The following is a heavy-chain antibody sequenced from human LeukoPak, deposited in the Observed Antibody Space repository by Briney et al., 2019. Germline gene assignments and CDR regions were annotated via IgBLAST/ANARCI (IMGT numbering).Heavy chain of an antibody. D-gene: IGHD3-3*01. J-gene: IGHJ6*02. CDR2: ISGSGGST. Sequence: GGSLRLSCAASGFTFSSYAMSWVRQAPGKGLEWVSAISGSGGSTYYADSVKGRFTISRDNSKNTLYLQMNSLRAEDTAVYYCVKSQEARYYDFWSGYFYYYGMDVWGQGTTVTVSS. CDR1: GFTFSSYA. CDR3: VKSQEARYYDFWSGYFYYYGMDV. V-gene: IGHV3-23*01.